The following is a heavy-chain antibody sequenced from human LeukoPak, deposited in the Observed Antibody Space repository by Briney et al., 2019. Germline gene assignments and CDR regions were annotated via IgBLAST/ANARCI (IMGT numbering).Heavy chain of an antibody. CDR2: IIPIFGTA. CDR3: ASGVLERDSSGWYDSRAAFDI. D-gene: IGHD6-19*01. CDR1: GGTFSSYA. J-gene: IGHJ3*02. V-gene: IGHV1-69*13. Sequence: SVKVSCKAPGGTFSSYAISWVRQAPGQGLEWMGGIIPIFGTANYAQEFQGRVTITADESTSTAYMELSSLRSEDTAVYYCASGVLERDSSGWYDSRAAFDIWGQGTMVTVSS.